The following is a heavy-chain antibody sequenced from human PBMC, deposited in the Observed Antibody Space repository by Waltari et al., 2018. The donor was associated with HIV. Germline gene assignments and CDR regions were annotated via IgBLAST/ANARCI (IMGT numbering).Heavy chain of an antibody. J-gene: IGHJ6*02. Sequence: EVQLLESGGGLVQPGGSLRLPCAASGFTFSSYAMSWVRQAPGKGLEWVSAISGSGGSTYYADSVKGRFTISRDNSKNTLYLQMNSLRAEDTAVYYCAKSQGSGTYYYGMDVWGQGTTVTVSS. CDR1: GFTFSSYA. D-gene: IGHD3-10*01. CDR3: AKSQGSGTYYYGMDV. CDR2: ISGSGGST. V-gene: IGHV3-23*01.